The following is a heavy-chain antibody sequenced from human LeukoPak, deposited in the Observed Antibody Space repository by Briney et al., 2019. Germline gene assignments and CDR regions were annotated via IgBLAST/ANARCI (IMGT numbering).Heavy chain of an antibody. CDR2: INPNSGGT. Sequence: GASVKVSCKASGYTFTGYYMHWVRQAPGQGLEWMGWINPNSGGTNYEQKFQGRVTMTTETSSSTAYMELRSLRSDDTAVYYCARGGISAGGALDIWGQGTTVTVSS. D-gene: IGHD3-16*01. CDR1: GYTFTGYY. J-gene: IGHJ3*02. V-gene: IGHV1-2*02. CDR3: ARGGISAGGALDI.